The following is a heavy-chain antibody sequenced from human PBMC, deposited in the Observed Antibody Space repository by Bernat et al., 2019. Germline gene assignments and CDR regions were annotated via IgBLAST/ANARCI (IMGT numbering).Heavy chain of an antibody. CDR1: GFTFSSYG. J-gene: IGHJ3*02. CDR2: IWSDGSKK. V-gene: IGHV3-30*02. CDR3: AKIVRGSYNVDAFDI. Sequence: QMLLVESGGGVVQPGGSLRLSCAASGFTFSSYGMHWVRQAPGKGLEWVALIWSDGSKKYCVDAVKGPFTISRNNFDNTLYLQVKSLRPGEKAVYYCAKIVRGSYNVDAFDIWGQGTLVTVSS. D-gene: IGHD2-15*01.